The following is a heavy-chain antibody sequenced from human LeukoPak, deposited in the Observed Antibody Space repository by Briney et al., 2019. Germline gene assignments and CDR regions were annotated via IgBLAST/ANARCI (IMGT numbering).Heavy chain of an antibody. Sequence: GGSLRLSCAASGFPFSTYWMSWVRQAPGKGLEWVANIKKDGSEKYYVDSVKGRFTISRDNAKNSLYLQMNSLRAEDTAVYYCASQSCGLFAYSGQGTLVTVSS. D-gene: IGHD2-21*01. J-gene: IGHJ4*02. V-gene: IGHV3-7*05. CDR2: IKKDGSEK. CDR1: GFPFSTYW. CDR3: ASQSCGLFAY.